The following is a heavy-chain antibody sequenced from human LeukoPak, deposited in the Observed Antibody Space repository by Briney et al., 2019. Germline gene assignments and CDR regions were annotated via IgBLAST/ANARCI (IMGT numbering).Heavy chain of an antibody. CDR1: GGSIGSYY. CDR2: IYYSGST. V-gene: IGHV4-59*08. J-gene: IGHJ4*02. D-gene: IGHD6-19*01. CDR3: ASLPVAMAGRGDFDY. Sequence: SETLSLTCTVSGGSIGSYYWSWIRQPPGKGLEWIGYIYYSGSTNYSPSLKSRVTISVDTSKNQFSLKLTSVTAADTAVYYCASLPVAMAGRGDFDYWGQGTLVTVSS.